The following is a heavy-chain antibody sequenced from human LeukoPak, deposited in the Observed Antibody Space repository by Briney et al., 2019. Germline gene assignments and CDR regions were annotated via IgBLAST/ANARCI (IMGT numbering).Heavy chain of an antibody. J-gene: IGHJ4*02. CDR3: ARGGLAAPFGSVGAHRASDY. CDR1: GGTFSSYA. Sequence: ASVKVSCKASGGTFSSYAISWVRQAPGQGLEWMGGIIPIFGTANYAQKFQGRVTITADESTSTAYMELSSLRSEDTAVYYCARGGLAAPFGSVGAHRASDYWGQGTLVTVSS. CDR2: IIPIFGTA. D-gene: IGHD2-15*01. V-gene: IGHV1-69*13.